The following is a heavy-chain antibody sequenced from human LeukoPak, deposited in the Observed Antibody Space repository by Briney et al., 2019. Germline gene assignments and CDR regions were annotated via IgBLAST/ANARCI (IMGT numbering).Heavy chain of an antibody. Sequence: SSETLSLTCTVSGGSISSSSYYWGWIRQPPGKGLEWIGSIYYGGSTYYNPSLKSRVTISVDTSKNQFSLKLSSVTAADTAVYYCARDSPVASITMIREDNAFDIWGQGTMVTVSS. CDR1: GGSISSSSYY. CDR2: IYYGGST. J-gene: IGHJ3*02. CDR3: ARDSPVASITMIREDNAFDI. V-gene: IGHV4-39*07. D-gene: IGHD3-22*01.